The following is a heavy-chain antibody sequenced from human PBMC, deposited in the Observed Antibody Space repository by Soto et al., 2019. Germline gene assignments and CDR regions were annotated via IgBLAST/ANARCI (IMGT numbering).Heavy chain of an antibody. CDR2: IWYDGSNK. D-gene: IGHD3-10*01. CDR1: GFTFSSYG. J-gene: IGHJ3*02. Sequence: QVQLVESGGGVVQPGRSLRLSCAASGFTFSSYGIYWVRQAPGKGLEWVALIWYDGSNKYYADSVKGRFTISRDNSKNTLYLQMNSLRPDDTAVYYCARAMVRGVSESRGGAFDIWGQGTMVTVSS. V-gene: IGHV3-33*01. CDR3: ARAMVRGVSESRGGAFDI.